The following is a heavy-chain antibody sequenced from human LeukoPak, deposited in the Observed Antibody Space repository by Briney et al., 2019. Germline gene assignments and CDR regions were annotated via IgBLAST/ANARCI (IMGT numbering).Heavy chain of an antibody. J-gene: IGHJ4*02. CDR1: GFTVSSNH. CDR2: ISSSSSYI. CDR3: ARHHDTAFDY. D-gene: IGHD5-18*01. V-gene: IGHV3-21*01. Sequence: GGSLRLSCAASGFTVSSNHMNWVCQAPGKGLEWVSSISSSSSYIYYADSVKGRFTISRDDAKNSLFLQMNSLRAEDSAVYYCARHHDTAFDYWGQGTLVTVSS.